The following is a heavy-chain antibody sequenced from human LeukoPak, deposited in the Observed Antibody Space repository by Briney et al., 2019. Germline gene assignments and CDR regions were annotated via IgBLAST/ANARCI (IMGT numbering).Heavy chain of an antibody. J-gene: IGHJ4*02. CDR2: ISAYNGNT. Sequence: GASVKVSCKASGYTFTSYGISWVRQAPGQGLEWMGWISAYNGNTNYAQKLQGRVTMTTDTSTSTAYMELRSLRSDDTAVYYCARLPYYDFWSGPWPLDYWGQGTLVTVSS. V-gene: IGHV1-18*01. CDR3: ARLPYYDFWSGPWPLDY. D-gene: IGHD3-3*01. CDR1: GYTFTSYG.